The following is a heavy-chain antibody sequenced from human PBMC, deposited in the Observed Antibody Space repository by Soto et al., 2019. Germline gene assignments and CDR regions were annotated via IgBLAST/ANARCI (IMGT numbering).Heavy chain of an antibody. CDR1: GGSISSSSYY. CDR3: AREGQTVTIFGVVTYGPDY. J-gene: IGHJ4*02. D-gene: IGHD3-3*01. CDR2: IYYSGST. Sequence: SETLSLTCTVSGGSISSSSYYRGWIRQPPGKGLEWIGSIYYSGSTYYNPSLKSRVTISVDTSKNQFSLKLSSVTAADTAVYYCAREGQTVTIFGVVTYGPDYWGQGTPVTVSS. V-gene: IGHV4-39*02.